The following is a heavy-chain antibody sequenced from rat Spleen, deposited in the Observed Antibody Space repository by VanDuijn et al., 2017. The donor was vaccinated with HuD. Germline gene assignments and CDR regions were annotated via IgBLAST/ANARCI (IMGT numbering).Heavy chain of an antibody. J-gene: IGHJ3*01. CDR3: ARPSYGYPFAY. Sequence: EVQLVESDGGLVQPGRSLKISCAASGFTLSDYYMAWVRQVPTKGLEWVATITYDGGSTYYRDSVKGRFTISRDNAKSTLYLQLDSLRSEDAATYYCARPSYGYPFAYWGQGTLVTVSS. CDR1: GFTLSDYY. D-gene: IGHD1-7*01. CDR2: ITYDGGST. V-gene: IGHV5-7*01.